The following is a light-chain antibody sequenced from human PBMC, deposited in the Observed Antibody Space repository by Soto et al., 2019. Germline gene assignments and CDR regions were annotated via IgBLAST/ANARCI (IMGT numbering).Light chain of an antibody. CDR2: DAS. V-gene: IGKV3-11*01. CDR3: QQRSSWPPIT. J-gene: IGKJ5*01. CDR1: QSVSSY. Sequence: EIVLTQSPATLSLSPGERATHSCRASQSVSSYLAWYQQKPGQAPRLLIYDASNRATGIPARFSGSGSGTDFTLTISSLEPEDFAVYFCQQRSSWPPITFGQGTRLEIK.